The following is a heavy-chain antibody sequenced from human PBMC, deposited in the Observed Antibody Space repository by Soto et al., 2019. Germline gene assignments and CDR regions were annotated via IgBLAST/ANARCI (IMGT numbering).Heavy chain of an antibody. D-gene: IGHD6-19*01. J-gene: IGHJ4*02. Sequence: QVQLVQSGAEVKKPGASVKVSCKASGYTFTGYYMHWVRQAPGQGLEWMGWINPNSGGTNYAQKFQGWVTLTRDTSISTAYMELSRLRSDDTAVYYCARDPSSGWPYYFDYWGQGTLVTVSS. V-gene: IGHV1-2*04. CDR3: ARDPSSGWPYYFDY. CDR1: GYTFTGYY. CDR2: INPNSGGT.